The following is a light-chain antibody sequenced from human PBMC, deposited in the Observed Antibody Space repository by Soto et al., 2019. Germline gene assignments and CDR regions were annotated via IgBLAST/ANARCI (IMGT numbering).Light chain of an antibody. V-gene: IGKV1-5*01. CDR3: QQYNAL. J-gene: IGKJ1*01. CDR1: RNINRW. CDR2: DAS. Sequence: DRQMTQSPSTLSASVGDRVTITCRASRNINRWLAWYQQKLGKAPKLLIYDASTLESGVPSRFSGCGSGTEFTLTISSLPPDDFATEYCQQYNALFGQGTRVDI.